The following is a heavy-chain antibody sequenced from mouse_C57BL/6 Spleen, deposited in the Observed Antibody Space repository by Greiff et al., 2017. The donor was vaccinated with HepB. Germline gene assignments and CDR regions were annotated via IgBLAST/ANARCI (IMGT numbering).Heavy chain of an antibody. V-gene: IGHV1-81*01. CDR1: GYTFTSYG. J-gene: IGHJ2*01. CDR3: ARSREGYFDY. Sequence: VQRVESGAELARPGASVKLSCKASGYTFTSYGISWVKQRTGQGLEWIGEIYPRSGNTYYNEKFKGKATLTADKSSSTAYMELRSLTSEDSAVYFCARSREGYFDYWGQGTTLTVSS. CDR2: IYPRSGNT.